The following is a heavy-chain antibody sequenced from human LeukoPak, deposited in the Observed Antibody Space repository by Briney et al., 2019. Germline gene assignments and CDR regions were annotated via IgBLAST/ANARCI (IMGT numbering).Heavy chain of an antibody. D-gene: IGHD2-15*01. CDR1: GYTFTGYY. Sequence: GASVKVSCKASGYTFTGYYMHWVRQAPGQGLEWMGWINPNSGGTNYAQKFQGRVTMTTDTSTSTGYMELRSLRSDDTAVYFCARQGTRYCSGGSCYCDYWGQGTLVTVSS. J-gene: IGHJ4*02. V-gene: IGHV1-2*02. CDR2: INPNSGGT. CDR3: ARQGTRYCSGGSCYCDY.